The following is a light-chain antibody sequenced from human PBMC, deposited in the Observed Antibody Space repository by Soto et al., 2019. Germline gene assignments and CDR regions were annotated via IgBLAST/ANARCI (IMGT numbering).Light chain of an antibody. V-gene: IGLV2-14*01. CDR1: ISDVGGYNY. CDR3: SSYTSSSPYV. J-gene: IGLJ1*01. CDR2: EVS. Sequence: QSALTQPASVSGSPGQSITISCTGTISDVGGYNYVSWYQQHPGKAPKLMIYEVSNRPSGVSNRFSGSKSGNTASLTISGLQAEGGADYYCSSYTSSSPYVFGTGTKLTVL.